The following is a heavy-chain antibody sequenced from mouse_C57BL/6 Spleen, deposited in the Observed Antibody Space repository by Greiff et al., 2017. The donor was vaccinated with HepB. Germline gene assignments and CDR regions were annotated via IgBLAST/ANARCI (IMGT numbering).Heavy chain of an antibody. CDR2: ISYDGSN. Sequence: EVQLQQSGPGLVKPSQSLSLTCSVTGYSITSGYYWNWIRQFPGNKLEWMGYISYDGSNNYNPSLKNRISITRDTSKNQFFLKLNSVTTEDTATYYCASELGPHAMDYWGQGTSVTVSS. D-gene: IGHD4-1*01. V-gene: IGHV3-6*01. CDR1: GYSITSGYY. CDR3: ASELGPHAMDY. J-gene: IGHJ4*01.